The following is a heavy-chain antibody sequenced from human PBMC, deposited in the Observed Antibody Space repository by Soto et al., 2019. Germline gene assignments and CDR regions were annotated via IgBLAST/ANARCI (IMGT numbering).Heavy chain of an antibody. J-gene: IGHJ4*02. CDR1: GGTFSSYA. V-gene: IGHV1-69*13. CDR3: ASTSIAAQYYFDY. D-gene: IGHD6-6*01. CDR2: LIPIFGTA. Sequence: SVKVSCKASGGTFSSYAISWVRQAPGQGLEWMGGLIPIFGTANYAQKFQGRVTITADESTSTAYMELSSLRSEDTAVYYCASTSIAAQYYFDYWGQGTLVTDSS.